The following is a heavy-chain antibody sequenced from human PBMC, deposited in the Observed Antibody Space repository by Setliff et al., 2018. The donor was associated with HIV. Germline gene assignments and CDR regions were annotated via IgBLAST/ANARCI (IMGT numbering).Heavy chain of an antibody. D-gene: IGHD1-26*01. J-gene: IGHJ6*02. CDR1: GFIFSSYA. V-gene: IGHV3-30*07. Sequence: GGSLRLSCAASGFIFSSYAMHWVRQAPGKGLEWVAVMSYDGNNKYYADSVKGRFTISRDNAKNSLYLQMNSLRAEDTAVYYCAKPLTQWGVSPYHYAVDVWGQGTTVTVSS. CDR3: AKPLTQWGVSPYHYAVDV. CDR2: MSYDGNNK.